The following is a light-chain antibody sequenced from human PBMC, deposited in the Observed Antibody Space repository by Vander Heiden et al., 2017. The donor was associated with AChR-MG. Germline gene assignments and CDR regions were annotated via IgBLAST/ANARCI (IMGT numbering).Light chain of an antibody. CDR1: SGHSSYA. J-gene: IGLJ3*02. Sequence: QLVLTQSPSASASLGASVKLTRTLGSGHSSYAIAWHQQQPEKGPRYLMKLNSDGSHSKGDGIPDRFSGSSSGAERYLTISSLQSEDEADYYCQTWGTGFWVFGGGTKLTVL. CDR2: LNSDGSH. CDR3: QTWGTGFWV. V-gene: IGLV4-69*01.